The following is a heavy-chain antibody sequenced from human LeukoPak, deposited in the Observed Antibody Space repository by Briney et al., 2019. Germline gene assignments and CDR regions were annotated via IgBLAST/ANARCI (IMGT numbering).Heavy chain of an antibody. CDR3: AKDFSSGWTFDY. Sequence: GGSLRLSCAASGFTFSSYGMHWVRQAPGKGLEWVAVISYDGSNKYYADSVKGRFTISRDNSKNTLYLQMNSLRAEDTAVYYCAKDFSSGWTFDYWGQGILVTVSS. D-gene: IGHD6-19*01. J-gene: IGHJ4*02. CDR1: GFTFSSYG. CDR2: ISYDGSNK. V-gene: IGHV3-30*18.